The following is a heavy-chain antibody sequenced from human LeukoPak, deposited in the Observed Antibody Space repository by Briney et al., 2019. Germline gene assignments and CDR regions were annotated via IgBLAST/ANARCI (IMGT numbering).Heavy chain of an antibody. Sequence: GGSLRLSCTASGFTFSSYWMSWVSQAPGKGLEWVANIKQDGSEKYYVDSVKGRFTISRDNGKNSLYLQMNSLRAEDTAVYYCARDLMYGGDFDYWGQGTLVTVSS. CDR2: IKQDGSEK. J-gene: IGHJ4*02. CDR3: ARDLMYGGDFDY. V-gene: IGHV3-7*01. CDR1: GFTFSSYW. D-gene: IGHD4/OR15-4a*01.